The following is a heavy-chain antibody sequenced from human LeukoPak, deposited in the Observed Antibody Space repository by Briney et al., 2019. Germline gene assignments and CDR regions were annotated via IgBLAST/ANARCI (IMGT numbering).Heavy chain of an antibody. CDR3: ARGNYYDSSGYNWFDP. CDR1: GYTFTSYD. Sequence: ASVKVSCKASGYTFTSYDTNWVRQATGQGLEWMGWMNPNSGNTGYAQKFQGRVTMTSNTSISTAYMELSSLRSEDTAVYYCARGNYYDSSGYNWFDPWGQGTLVTVSS. CDR2: MNPNSGNT. V-gene: IGHV1-8*01. D-gene: IGHD3-22*01. J-gene: IGHJ5*02.